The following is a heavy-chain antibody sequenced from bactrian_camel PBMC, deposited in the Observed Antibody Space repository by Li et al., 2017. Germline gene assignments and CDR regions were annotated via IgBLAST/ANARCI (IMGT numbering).Heavy chain of an antibody. CDR2: MNTEGHR. CDR1: TPVAC. V-gene: IGHV3S53*01. D-gene: IGHD1*01. J-gene: IGHJ4*01. Sequence: VQLVESGGGSVEAGGSLTLSCSASTPVACMGWCRQVPGKDPQDVALMNTEGHRRYSPSVEGRFTISRGSADNTLVLEMTSLTPEDSATYYCAADGDRYQCYWQSVTKYKILAQGTQVTVS.